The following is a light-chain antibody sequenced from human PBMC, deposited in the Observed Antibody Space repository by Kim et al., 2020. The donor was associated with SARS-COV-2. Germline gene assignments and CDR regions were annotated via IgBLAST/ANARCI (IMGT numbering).Light chain of an antibody. J-gene: IGKJ4*01. CDR3: QQSYNVPT. CDR1: QNIDNY. CDR2: SAS. Sequence: SASVGDRVTVTCQAGQNIDNYLNWYQQKPGKAPKLLIHSASTLQSGVPSRFSASRSGTDFALTINSLQPDDVATYFCQQSYNVPTFGGGTKVDIK. V-gene: IGKV1-39*01.